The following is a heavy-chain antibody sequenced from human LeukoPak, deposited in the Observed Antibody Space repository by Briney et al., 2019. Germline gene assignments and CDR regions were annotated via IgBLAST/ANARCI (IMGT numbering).Heavy chain of an antibody. D-gene: IGHD3-10*01. V-gene: IGHV4-34*01. CDR3: ARVETLRWFGEESGTGFDP. CDR2: ISHRGST. J-gene: IGHJ5*02. CDR1: GGSFSGYY. Sequence: PSETLSLTCAVHGGSFSGYYWSWIRQPPGKGLEWIGEISHRGSTNYNPSLKSRVTMSVDTSKNQFSLNLSSVTAADTAVYYCARVETLRWFGEESGTGFDPWGQGSLVTVSS.